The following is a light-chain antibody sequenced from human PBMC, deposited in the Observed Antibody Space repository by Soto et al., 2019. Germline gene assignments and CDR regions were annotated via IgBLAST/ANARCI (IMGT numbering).Light chain of an antibody. CDR1: QSVSSN. CDR3: QQYNIWPLT. V-gene: IGKV3D-15*01. J-gene: IGKJ5*01. CDR2: GAP. Sequence: VLTQSAATLSVSPGERATLSCRASQSVSSNLAWYQQKPGQAPRLLISGAPTRATGVPARFSGSGSGTEITLTITSLQSEDFAVYCCQQYNIWPLTFGPGTRLEIK.